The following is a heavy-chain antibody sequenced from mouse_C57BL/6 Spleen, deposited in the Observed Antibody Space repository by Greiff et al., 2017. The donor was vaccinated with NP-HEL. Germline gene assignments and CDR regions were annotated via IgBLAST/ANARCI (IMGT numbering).Heavy chain of an antibody. D-gene: IGHD2-4*01. J-gene: IGHJ3*01. CDR3: ARWDDYDYGWFAY. Sequence: VKLVESDAELVKPGASVKISCKVSGYTFTDHTIHWMKQRPEQGLEWIGYIYPRDGSTKYNEKFKGKATLTADKSSSTAYMQLNSLTSEDSAVYFCARWDDYDYGWFAYWGQGTLVTVSA. CDR2: IYPRDGST. V-gene: IGHV1-78*01. CDR1: GYTFTDHT.